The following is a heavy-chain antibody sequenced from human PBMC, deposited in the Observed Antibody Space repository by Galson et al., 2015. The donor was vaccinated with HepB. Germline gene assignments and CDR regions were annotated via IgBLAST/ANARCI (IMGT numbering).Heavy chain of an antibody. CDR1: GYTFTSYD. J-gene: IGHJ5*02. CDR2: MNPNSGNT. CDR3: ARADYDFWSGPAGNNWFDP. Sequence: SVKVSCKASGYTFTSYDINWVRQATGQGLEWMGWMNPNSGNTGYAQKFQGRVTMTRNTSISTAYMELSSLRSKDTAVYHCARADYDFWSGPAGNNWFDPWGQGTLVTVSS. D-gene: IGHD3-3*01. V-gene: IGHV1-8*01.